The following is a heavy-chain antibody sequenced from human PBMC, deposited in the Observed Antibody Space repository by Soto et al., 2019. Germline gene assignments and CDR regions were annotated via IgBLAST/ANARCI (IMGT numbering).Heavy chain of an antibody. Sequence: PGGSLRLSCAASGFTFNSYDMNWVRQAPGKGLEWVSSLNSHDGLTHYADSVKGRFAISRDNAKNSLYLQMSSLRVEDTAVYYCTRGGYNEGGFDYWGQGNLVTVSS. CDR1: GFTFNSYD. J-gene: IGHJ4*02. D-gene: IGHD5-12*01. CDR3: TRGGYNEGGFDY. CDR2: LNSHDGLT. V-gene: IGHV3-21*01.